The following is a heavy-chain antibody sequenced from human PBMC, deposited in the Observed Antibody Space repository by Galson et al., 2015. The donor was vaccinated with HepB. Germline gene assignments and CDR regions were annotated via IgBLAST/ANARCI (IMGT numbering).Heavy chain of an antibody. CDR2: IYSAGST. CDR3: ARGGGAAAGY. CDR1: GFTVSNNY. J-gene: IGHJ4*02. V-gene: IGHV3-53*01. D-gene: IGHD6-13*01. Sequence: SLRLSCAASGFTVSNNYMNWVRQAPGKGLEWVSLIYSAGSTYYADSVKGRFTISRDNSENTLYLQMNSLRADDTAVYYCARGGGAAAGYWGQGTLITVSS.